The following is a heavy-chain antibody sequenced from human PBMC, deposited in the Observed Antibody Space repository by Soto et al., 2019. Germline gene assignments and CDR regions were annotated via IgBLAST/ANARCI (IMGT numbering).Heavy chain of an antibody. V-gene: IGHV1-18*04. J-gene: IGHJ6*02. Sequence: QAQLVQSGSEVKRPGASVKVSCKSSDNTFTYYVINWVRQTPGQGLEWLGWISGYNAKTRDAPKLQDRVTMTADTSTTTAVLEVRSVTSDDSGTCFCAATGGHYFGLAVWGQGPTVNVS. D-gene: IGHD2-8*02. CDR3: AATGGHYFGLAV. CDR2: ISGYNAKT. CDR1: DNTFTYYV.